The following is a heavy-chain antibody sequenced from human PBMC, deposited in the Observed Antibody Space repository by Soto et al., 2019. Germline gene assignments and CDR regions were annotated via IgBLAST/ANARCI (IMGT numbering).Heavy chain of an antibody. J-gene: IGHJ5*02. CDR3: AKQISPPWFDP. CDR2: ITGGGDTT. CDR1: RFSFSSDA. V-gene: IGHV3-23*01. Sequence: GGSLNLSCAASRFSFSSDAMTWVRQAPGKGLEWVSTITGGGDTTYYVDSVKGRFTISRDNSNNILYLQMNSLKVEDTAIYYCAKQISPPWFDPWGQGTLVTVSS.